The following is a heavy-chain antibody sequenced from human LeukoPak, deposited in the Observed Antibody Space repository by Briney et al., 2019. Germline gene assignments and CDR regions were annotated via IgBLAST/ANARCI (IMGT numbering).Heavy chain of an antibody. CDR3: ARDRHKLVDIVAGILDY. J-gene: IGHJ4*02. CDR1: GYSISSGYY. CDR2: IYHSGST. D-gene: IGHD5-12*01. Sequence: SETLSLTCTVSGYSISSGYYWGWIRQPPGKGLEWIGSIYHSGSTYYNPSLKSRVTILVDTSKNQFSLKLSSVTAADTAVYYCARDRHKLVDIVAGILDYWGQGTLVTVSS. V-gene: IGHV4-38-2*02.